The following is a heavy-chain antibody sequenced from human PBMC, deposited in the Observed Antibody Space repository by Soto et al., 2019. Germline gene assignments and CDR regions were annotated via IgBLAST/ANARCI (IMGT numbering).Heavy chain of an antibody. CDR3: APHVNCRGGGCTYDAFDL. J-gene: IGHJ3*01. Sequence: EVQLLESGGGLVQPGESLRLSCAFSGFIFGNYMMTWVRQAPGKGLEWVSTIRDGGESTYYADSVKGRFTISRDNSKNTLYLQRDSVGVWDTAVFYCAPHVNCRGGGCTYDAFDLGGKGTMVTVSS. V-gene: IGHV3-23*01. D-gene: IGHD2-15*01. CDR1: GFIFGNYM. CDR2: IRDGGEST.